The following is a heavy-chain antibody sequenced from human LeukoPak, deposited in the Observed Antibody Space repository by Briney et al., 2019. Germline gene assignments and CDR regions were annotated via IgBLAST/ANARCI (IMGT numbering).Heavy chain of an antibody. V-gene: IGHV3-7*01. CDR3: AQGGATISDY. D-gene: IGHD5-12*01. Sequence: GGSLRLSCAVSGFTLSNFWMAWVRQAPGKGLEWVANIKQDESEKYYADSVKGRFTISRDNAKNSLYLQMNTLGVEDTAVYYCAQGGATISDYWGQGTLVTVSS. J-gene: IGHJ4*02. CDR2: IKQDESEK. CDR1: GFTLSNFW.